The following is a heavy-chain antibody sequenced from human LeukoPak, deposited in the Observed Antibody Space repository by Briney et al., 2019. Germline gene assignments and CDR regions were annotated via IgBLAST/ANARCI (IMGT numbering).Heavy chain of an antibody. Sequence: SQTLSLTCTVSGGSISSGSYYWSWIRQPAGKGLEWIGYIYYSGSTNYNPSVKSRVTISVDTSKNQFSLKLSSVTAADTAVYYCARGSGSFGYWGQGTLVTVSS. V-gene: IGHV4-61*10. D-gene: IGHD3-10*01. CDR2: IYYSGST. J-gene: IGHJ4*02. CDR1: GGSISSGSYY. CDR3: ARGSGSFGY.